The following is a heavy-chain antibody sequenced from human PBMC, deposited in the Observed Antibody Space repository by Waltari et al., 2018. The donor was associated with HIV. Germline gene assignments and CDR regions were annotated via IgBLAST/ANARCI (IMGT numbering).Heavy chain of an antibody. CDR3: ARDLTGTTRHFYY. D-gene: IGHD1-7*01. J-gene: IGHJ4*02. Sequence: QVQLQESGPGLVKPSETLSLTCTVSGGSVSSYYWSWIRQPPGKGLEWFGYIYYRGSPNYNPSLKSRVTISVETSKNQFSLKLSSVTAADPAVYYCARDLTGTTRHFYYWGQGTLVTVSS. V-gene: IGHV4-59*02. CDR2: IYYRGSP. CDR1: GGSVSSYY.